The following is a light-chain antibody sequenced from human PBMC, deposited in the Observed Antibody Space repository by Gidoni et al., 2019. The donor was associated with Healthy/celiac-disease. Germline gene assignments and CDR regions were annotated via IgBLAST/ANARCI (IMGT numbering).Light chain of an antibody. CDR2: QDS. V-gene: IGLV3-1*01. CDR1: KLGDKY. Sequence: SYELTQTPSVSVSPGQTASITCSGDKLGDKYACWYRQKPGQYPVLVIYQDSKRPSGIPERFSGSNSGNTATLTISGTQAMDEADYYCQAWDSSTLYVFGTGTKVTVL. J-gene: IGLJ1*01. CDR3: QAWDSSTLYV.